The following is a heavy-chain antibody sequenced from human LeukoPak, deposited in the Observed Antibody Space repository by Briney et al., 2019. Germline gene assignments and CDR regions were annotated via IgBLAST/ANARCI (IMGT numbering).Heavy chain of an antibody. CDR2: IRAYNGNT. CDR1: GYTFTSYG. D-gene: IGHD4-11*01. J-gene: IGHJ6*02. CDR3: ARLFGLQYAYGMDV. Sequence: GASVKVSCKASGYTFTSYGISWVRQAPGQGLEWMGWIRAYNGNTNYAQKLQGRVTMTTDTSTSTAYMELRSLRSDDTAVYYCARLFGLQYAYGMDVWGQGTTVTVSS. V-gene: IGHV1-18*01.